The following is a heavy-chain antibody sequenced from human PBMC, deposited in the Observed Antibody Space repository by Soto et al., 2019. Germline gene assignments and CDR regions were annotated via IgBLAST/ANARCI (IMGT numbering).Heavy chain of an antibody. J-gene: IGHJ4*02. V-gene: IGHV3-21*01. D-gene: IGHD4-17*01. CDR3: ARDYGDYGAPTFDY. Sequence: EVQLVESGGGLVKPGGSLRLSCAASGFTFSSYSMNWVRQAPGKGLEWVSSISSSSSYIYYADSVKGRFTISRDNAKNSLDLQMNSLRSEDTAVYYCARDYGDYGAPTFDYWGQGTLVTVSS. CDR2: ISSSSSYI. CDR1: GFTFSSYS.